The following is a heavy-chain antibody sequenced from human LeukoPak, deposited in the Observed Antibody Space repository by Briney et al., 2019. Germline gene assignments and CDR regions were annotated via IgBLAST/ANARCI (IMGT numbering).Heavy chain of an antibody. CDR3: ARTLGPLRRGFGFDI. V-gene: IGHV3-23*01. D-gene: IGHD3-22*01. CDR2: ISGSGGST. CDR1: GFTFSSYA. Sequence: GGSLRLSCAASGFTFSSYAMSWVRQAPGKGLEWVSAISGSGGSTYYADSVKGRFTISRDNAKNSLYLGMSSLRAEDTAVFYCARTLGPLRRGFGFDIWGQGTMVTVSS. J-gene: IGHJ3*02.